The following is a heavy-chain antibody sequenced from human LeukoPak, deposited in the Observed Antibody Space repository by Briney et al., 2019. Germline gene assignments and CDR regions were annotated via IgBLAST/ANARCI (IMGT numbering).Heavy chain of an antibody. V-gene: IGHV1-58*01. CDR1: GFTFTSSA. J-gene: IGHJ4*02. D-gene: IGHD5-12*01. CDR2: IVVGSGNT. CDR3: AAHDSYGGYPNFDY. Sequence: GASVKVSCKASGFTFTSSAVQWVRQARGQRLEWIGWIVVGSGNTNYAQKFQERVTITRDMSTSTAYMELSSLRSEDTAVYYCAAHDSYGGYPNFDYWGQGTLVTVSS.